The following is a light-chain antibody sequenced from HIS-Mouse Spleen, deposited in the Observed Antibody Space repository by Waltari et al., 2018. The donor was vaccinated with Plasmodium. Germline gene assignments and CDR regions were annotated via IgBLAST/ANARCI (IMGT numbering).Light chain of an antibody. CDR1: KLGDKY. CDR3: QAWDSSTAWV. CDR2: QDS. J-gene: IGLJ2*01. V-gene: IGLV3-1*01. Sequence: SYELTQPPSVSVSPGQTASITCSGDKLGDKYACWYQQKPGQSPVLVINQDSKRPSGIPDRFSGSNSWNTATLTISGTQAMDEADYYCQAWDSSTAWVFGGGTKLTVL.